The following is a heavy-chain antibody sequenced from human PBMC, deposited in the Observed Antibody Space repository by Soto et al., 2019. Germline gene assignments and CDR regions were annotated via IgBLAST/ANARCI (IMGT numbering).Heavy chain of an antibody. J-gene: IGHJ6*03. Sequence: PSETLSLTCAVYGGSFSGYYWSWIRQPPGKGLEWIGEINHSGSTNYNPSLKSRVTISVDSSKNQFSLKLSSVTAADTAVYYCARYGRLPRVVPAATKQKTKSRHYYYYIDVWGKGTTVSVSS. V-gene: IGHV4-34*01. CDR1: GGSFSGYY. CDR2: INHSGST. CDR3: ARYGRLPRVVPAATKQKTKSRHYYYYIDV. D-gene: IGHD2-2*01.